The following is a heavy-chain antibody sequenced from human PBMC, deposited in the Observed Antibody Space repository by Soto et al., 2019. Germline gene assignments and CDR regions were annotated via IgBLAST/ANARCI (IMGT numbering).Heavy chain of an antibody. Sequence: QVQLQQWGAGLLKPSETLSLTCAVYGGSFSGYYWSWIRQPPGKGLEWIGEINHSGSTNYNPSLKSRVTISVDPSKSQFSLKLSSVTAADTAVYYCARAHRLLWFGELPLDYWGQGTLVTVSS. D-gene: IGHD3-10*01. CDR2: INHSGST. CDR1: GGSFSGYY. CDR3: ARAHRLLWFGELPLDY. J-gene: IGHJ4*02. V-gene: IGHV4-34*01.